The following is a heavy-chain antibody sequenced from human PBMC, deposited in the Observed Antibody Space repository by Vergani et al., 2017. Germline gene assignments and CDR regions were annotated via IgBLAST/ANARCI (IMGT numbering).Heavy chain of an antibody. Sequence: QVQLVESGGGLVKPGGSLRLSCAASGFSFSDHYMTWIRQAPGKGLEWVSYISNSGNTIEYADSVKGRFSISRDNAKSSLFLQMDSLRAEDTAVYYCARDHRDYNNYPESFDIWGQGSMVTGSS. D-gene: IGHD5-24*01. CDR1: GFSFSDHY. CDR2: ISNSGNTI. V-gene: IGHV3-11*01. CDR3: ARDHRDYNNYPESFDI. J-gene: IGHJ3*02.